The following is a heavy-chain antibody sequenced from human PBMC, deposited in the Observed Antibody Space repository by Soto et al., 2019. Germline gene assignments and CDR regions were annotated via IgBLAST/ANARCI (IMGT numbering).Heavy chain of an antibody. J-gene: IGHJ4*02. V-gene: IGHV3-21*01. Sequence: VQLVESGGGLVKPGGSLRLSCAASGFTFSSYSMNWVRQAPGKGLEWVSSISSSSSYIYYADSVKGRFTISRDNAKNSLYLQMNSLRAEDTAVYYCARESGVGTVVGALYYFDSWGQGTLVTVSS. D-gene: IGHD1-26*01. CDR3: ARESGVGTVVGALYYFDS. CDR1: GFTFSSYS. CDR2: ISSSSSYI.